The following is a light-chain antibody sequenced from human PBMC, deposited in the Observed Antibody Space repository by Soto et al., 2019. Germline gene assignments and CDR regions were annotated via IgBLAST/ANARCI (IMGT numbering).Light chain of an antibody. V-gene: IGKV3-20*01. Sequence: EIVLTQSPGTLSLSPGERATLSCRASPSVSSSYLAWYQQKPGQAPRLLIYGASSRATGIPDRFSGSGSGTDFTLTISRLEPEDSAVYYCHQYGSSPRTFGRGTKVEI. CDR3: HQYGSSPRT. CDR2: GAS. CDR1: PSVSSSY. J-gene: IGKJ4*01.